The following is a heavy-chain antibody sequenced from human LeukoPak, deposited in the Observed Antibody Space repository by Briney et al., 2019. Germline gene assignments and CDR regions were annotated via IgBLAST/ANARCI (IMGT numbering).Heavy chain of an antibody. CDR2: IKQDGTEK. D-gene: IGHD3-10*01. CDR3: AKVASYYYGSESYYFFEH. CDR1: GFTFTTYW. Sequence: PGESLRLSCAASGFTFTTYWMSWVRQPPGKGLEWVANIKQDGTEKYYVDSVKGRFAISRDNAKNSLYLQMNSLRVEDTAIYYCAKVASYYYGSESYYFFEHWGQGTPVTASS. V-gene: IGHV3-7*01. J-gene: IGHJ4*02.